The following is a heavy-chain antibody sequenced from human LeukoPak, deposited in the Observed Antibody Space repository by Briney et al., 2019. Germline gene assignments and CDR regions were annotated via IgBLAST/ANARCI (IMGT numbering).Heavy chain of an antibody. CDR3: ARDYGYFHYFDY. CDR2: ISSSGSTI. V-gene: IGHV3-48*01. Sequence: PGGSLRLSCAASGFTFSSYWMSWVRQAPGKGLEWVSYISSSGSTIYYADSVKGRFTISRDNSKNTLYLQMGSLRAEDMAVYYCARDYGYFHYFDYWGQGTLVTVSS. CDR1: GFTFSSYW. J-gene: IGHJ4*02. D-gene: IGHD5-18*01.